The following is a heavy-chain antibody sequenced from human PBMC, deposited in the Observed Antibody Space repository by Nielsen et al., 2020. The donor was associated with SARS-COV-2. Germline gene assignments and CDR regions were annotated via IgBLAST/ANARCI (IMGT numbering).Heavy chain of an antibody. Sequence: GGSLRLSCAASGFTFKIYGMHWVRQAPGKGLEWVAVISSDGSNKHYGESVKGRFTISRDNSKNTLYLQMNSLRAEDTAVYYCARDPGIAAEGPLYWGQGTLVTVSS. CDR1: GFTFKIYG. V-gene: IGHV3-30*12. CDR2: ISSDGSNK. CDR3: ARDPGIAAEGPLY. J-gene: IGHJ4*02. D-gene: IGHD6-13*01.